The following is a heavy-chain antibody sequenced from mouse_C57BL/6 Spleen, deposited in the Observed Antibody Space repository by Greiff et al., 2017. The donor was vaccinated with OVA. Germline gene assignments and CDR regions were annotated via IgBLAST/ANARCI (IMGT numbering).Heavy chain of an antibody. CDR3: AGSGDYYGSSYGGYFDV. J-gene: IGHJ1*03. Sequence: VQLQQSDAELVKPGASVKISCKVSGYTFTDHTIHWMKQRPEQGLAWIGYIYPRDGSTKYNEKFKGKATLTADKSSSTAYMQLNSLTSEDSAVYFCAGSGDYYGSSYGGYFDVWGTGTTVTVSS. CDR2: IYPRDGST. CDR1: GYTFTDHT. V-gene: IGHV1-78*01. D-gene: IGHD1-1*01.